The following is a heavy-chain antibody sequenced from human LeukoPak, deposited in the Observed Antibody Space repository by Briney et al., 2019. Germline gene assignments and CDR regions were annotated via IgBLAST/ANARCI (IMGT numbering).Heavy chain of an antibody. Sequence: SETLSLTCTVSGGSISSGGYYWSWIRQHPGKGLEWIGYIYYSGSTNYNPSLKSRVTISVDTSKNQFSLKLSSVTAADTAVYYCARVHRIVGTSRGGFGPWGQGTLVTVSS. D-gene: IGHD1-26*01. V-gene: IGHV4-31*03. CDR2: IYYSGST. J-gene: IGHJ5*02. CDR3: ARVHRIVGTSRGGFGP. CDR1: GGSISSGGYY.